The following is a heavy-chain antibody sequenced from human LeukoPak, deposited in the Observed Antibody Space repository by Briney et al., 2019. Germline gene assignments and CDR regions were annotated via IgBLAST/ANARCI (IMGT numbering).Heavy chain of an antibody. Sequence: PGRSLRLSCAASGFIFNIYGMHWVRQAPGKGLEWVAVIWYDGSNKYYADSVKGRFTISRDNSKNTLYLQMNSLRAEDTAVYYCAREPGHCTNGECSKYYFYYYMDVWGKGTTVTVSS. D-gene: IGHD2-8*01. CDR3: AREPGHCTNGECSKYYFYYYMDV. CDR2: IWYDGSNK. V-gene: IGHV3-33*01. CDR1: GFIFNIYG. J-gene: IGHJ6*03.